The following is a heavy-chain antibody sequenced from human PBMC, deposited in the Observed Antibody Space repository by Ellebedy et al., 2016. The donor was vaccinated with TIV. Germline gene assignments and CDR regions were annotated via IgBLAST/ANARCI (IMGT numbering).Heavy chain of an antibody. CDR1: GFTFSSYS. J-gene: IGHJ4*02. V-gene: IGHV3-21*01. D-gene: IGHD2-8*02. CDR2: ISSSSSYI. CDR3: ARDKRIWSFDY. Sequence: GESLKISCAASGFTFSSYSMNWVRQAPGKGLEWVSSISSSSSYIYYADSVKGRFTISRDNAKNSLSLQMNSLRAEDTAVYYCARDKRIWSFDYWGQGTLVTVSS.